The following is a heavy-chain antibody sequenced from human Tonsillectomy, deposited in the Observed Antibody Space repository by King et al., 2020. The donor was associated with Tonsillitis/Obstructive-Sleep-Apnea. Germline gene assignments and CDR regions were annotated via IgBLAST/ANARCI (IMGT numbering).Heavy chain of an antibody. Sequence: DVQLVESEAEVKRPGQSLKISCKPSGYTFSVYWVGWVRQMPGKGLEWIGIIYPGDSETRYSPSFQGQVTISADKSINTAYLKWNSLKASDTAIYYCARQAKVATIPKLEYWGRGTLVTVSS. CDR3: ARQAKVATIPKLEY. V-gene: IGHV5-51*01. D-gene: IGHD5-12*01. CDR1: GYTFSVYW. J-gene: IGHJ4*02. CDR2: IYPGDSET.